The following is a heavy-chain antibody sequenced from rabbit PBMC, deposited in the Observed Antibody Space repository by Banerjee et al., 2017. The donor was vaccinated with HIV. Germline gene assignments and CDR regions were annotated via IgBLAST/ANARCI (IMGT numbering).Heavy chain of an antibody. D-gene: IGHD6-1*01. CDR3: ARDRFYTYGYDGDVYNYDL. V-gene: IGHV1S40*01. J-gene: IGHJ4*01. CDR2: IHAGSSGST. Sequence: QSLEESGGDLVKPEGSLTLTCKASGFDLSSSYYMCWVRQAPGKGLEWIACIHAGSSGSTYYASWAKGRFTISKTSSTTVTLQMTSLTAADTATYFCARDRFYTYGYDGDVYNYDLWGPGTLVTVS. CDR1: GFDLSSSYY.